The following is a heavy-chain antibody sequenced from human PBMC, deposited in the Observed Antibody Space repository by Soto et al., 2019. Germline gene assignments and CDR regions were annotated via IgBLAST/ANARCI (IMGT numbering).Heavy chain of an antibody. V-gene: IGHV3-23*01. Sequence: EVQLLESGGGLVQPGGSLRLSWAASGFTFSSYAMSWVRQASGKGLEWVSAISGGTSSTYYADSVKGRFTISRDNSKNTLYLQMNSLRAEDTAVYYCAKERWAAAGTPTLDYWGQGTLVTVSS. CDR3: AKERWAAAGTPTLDY. CDR2: ISGGTSST. D-gene: IGHD6-13*01. CDR1: GFTFSSYA. J-gene: IGHJ4*02.